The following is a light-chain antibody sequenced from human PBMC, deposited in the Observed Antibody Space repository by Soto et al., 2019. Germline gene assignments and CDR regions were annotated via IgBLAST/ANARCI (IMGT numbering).Light chain of an antibody. CDR3: QTWGTGIVV. CDR2: VNSDGRH. V-gene: IGLV4-69*01. J-gene: IGLJ2*01. CDR1: SGHSSYD. Sequence: QLVLTQSPSASASLGASVKLTCTLSSGHSSYDIAWHQQQPEKGHRYLMRVNSDGRHIKGDGIPDRFSGSSSGAERYLTSSRLQAEDEAYYYCQTWGTGIVVFGGGTKLTVL.